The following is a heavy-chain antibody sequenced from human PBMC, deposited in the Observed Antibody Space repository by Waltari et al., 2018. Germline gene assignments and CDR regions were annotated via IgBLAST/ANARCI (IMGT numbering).Heavy chain of an antibody. CDR2: IRYDGSNK. Sequence: QVQLVESGGGVVQPGGSLRLSCAESGFTFSPYGMHWVRQAPGKGLEWVAFIRYDGSNKYYADSVKGRFTISRDNSKNTLYLQMNSLRAEDTAVYYCAKDGDYGDYLPDYWGQGTLVTVSS. CDR3: AKDGDYGDYLPDY. D-gene: IGHD4-17*01. V-gene: IGHV3-30*02. CDR1: GFTFSPYG. J-gene: IGHJ4*02.